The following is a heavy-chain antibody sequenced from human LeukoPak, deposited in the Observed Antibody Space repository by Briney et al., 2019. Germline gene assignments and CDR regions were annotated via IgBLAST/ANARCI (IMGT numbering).Heavy chain of an antibody. Sequence: GGSLRLSCAASGFTFGDYAMHWVRQAPGEGLEWVSLISGDGGSTYYADSVKGRFTISRDNSKNSLYLQMNSLRTEDTALYYCAKSWGFCGGDCYSDAFDIWGQGTMVTVSS. CDR2: ISGDGGST. J-gene: IGHJ3*02. V-gene: IGHV3-43*02. D-gene: IGHD2-21*02. CDR1: GFTFGDYA. CDR3: AKSWGFCGGDCYSDAFDI.